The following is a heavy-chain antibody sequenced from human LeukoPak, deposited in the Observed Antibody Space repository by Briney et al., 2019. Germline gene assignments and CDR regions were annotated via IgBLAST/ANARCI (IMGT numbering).Heavy chain of an antibody. CDR2: IKQDGSEK. D-gene: IGHD3/OR15-3a*01. J-gene: IGHJ3*02. Sequence: GGSLRLSGAASGFTFSNYWMSWFRQAPGKGPEWVAIIKQDGSEKYYVDSVKGRFTISRDNAKNSLYLQMNSLRADDTAVYYCAGDEGWTFDIWGQGTKVTVSS. CDR1: GFTFSNYW. V-gene: IGHV3-7*01. CDR3: AGDEGWTFDI.